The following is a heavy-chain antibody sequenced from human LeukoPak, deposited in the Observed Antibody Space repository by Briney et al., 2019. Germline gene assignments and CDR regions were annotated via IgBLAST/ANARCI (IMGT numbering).Heavy chain of an antibody. J-gene: IGHJ4*02. V-gene: IGHV1-24*01. CDR1: GYTLTELS. D-gene: IGHD3-10*01. CDR2: FDPEDGET. Sequence: ASVKVSCKVSGYTLTELSMHWVRQAPGKGLEWMGGFDPEDGETIYAQQVQGRVTMTEDTSTDTAYMELSSLRSEDTAVYYCATDLNYGSGSRDYWGQGTLVTVSS. CDR3: ATDLNYGSGSRDY.